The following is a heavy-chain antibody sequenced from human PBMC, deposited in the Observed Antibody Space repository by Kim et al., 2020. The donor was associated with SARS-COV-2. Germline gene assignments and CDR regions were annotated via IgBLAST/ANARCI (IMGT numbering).Heavy chain of an antibody. CDR1: GYAFSDFF. D-gene: IGHD3-16*01. CDR2: IDPKNGDT. V-gene: IGHV1-2*02. CDR3: ARVEVPTILGMEDV. J-gene: IGHJ6*02. Sequence: ASVKVSCKASGYAFSDFFIHWVRQAPGQGLEWMGWIDPKNGDTHYAQSFQVRVTMTRDTSVSTVYLDLSRLRPDDTAVYYCARVEVPTILGMEDVWGQGISVTVSS.